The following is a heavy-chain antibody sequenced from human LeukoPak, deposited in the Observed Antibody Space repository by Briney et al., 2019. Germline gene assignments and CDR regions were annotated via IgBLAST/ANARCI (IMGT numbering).Heavy chain of an antibody. CDR2: INHSGST. Sequence: SETLSLTCAVYGGSFSGYYWSWIRQPPGKGLEWIGEINHSGSTNYNPSLKSRVTISVDTSKNQFSLKLSSVTAADTAVYYCASRVIEYYNWFDPWGQGTLVTISS. V-gene: IGHV4-34*01. D-gene: IGHD2/OR15-2a*01. CDR1: GGSFSGYY. J-gene: IGHJ5*02. CDR3: ASRVIEYYNWFDP.